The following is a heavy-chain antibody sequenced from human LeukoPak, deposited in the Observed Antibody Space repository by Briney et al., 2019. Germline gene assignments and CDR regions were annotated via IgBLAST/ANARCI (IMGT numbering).Heavy chain of an antibody. V-gene: IGHV4-39*07. CDR3: ARSGPPAGRPHVFDI. Sequence: SETLSLTCTVSGGSISTSSHHWGWIRQPPGKGLEFIGTSYYTGRTYYKPSLNARVSMSMDTSKNQFSLNLTSVTAADTAVYYWARSGPPAGRPHVFDIWGQGTMATVSS. CDR2: SYYTGRT. D-gene: IGHD6-13*01. J-gene: IGHJ3*02. CDR1: GGSISTSSHH.